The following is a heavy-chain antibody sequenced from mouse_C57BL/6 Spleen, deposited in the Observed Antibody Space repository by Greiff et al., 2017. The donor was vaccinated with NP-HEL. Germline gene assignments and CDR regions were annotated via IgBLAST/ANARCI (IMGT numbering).Heavy chain of an antibody. CDR1: GYTFTTYP. Sequence: QVQLKQSGAELVKPGASVKMSCKASGYTFTTYPIEWMKQNHGKSLEWIGNFHPYNDDTKYNEKFKGKATLTVDKSSSTVYLELSRLTSDDSAVYYCARNYYGSSYGGHFDYWGQGTTLTVSS. CDR2: FHPYNDDT. D-gene: IGHD1-1*01. V-gene: IGHV1-47*01. CDR3: ARNYYGSSYGGHFDY. J-gene: IGHJ2*01.